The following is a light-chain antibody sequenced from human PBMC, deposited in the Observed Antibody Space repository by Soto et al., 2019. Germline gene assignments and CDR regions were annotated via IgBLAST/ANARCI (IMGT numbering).Light chain of an antibody. CDR1: SSNIGNNY. CDR2: DNN. J-gene: IGLJ2*01. Sequence: QSVLTQPPSVSAAPGPKVTISCSGSSSNIGNNYVSWYQQLPGTAPKLLIYDNNKRPSGIPDRVSGSKSGTSATLGITGLQTGDEADYDCGTWDSSLSAVVFGGGTKVTVL. CDR3: GTWDSSLSAVV. V-gene: IGLV1-51*01.